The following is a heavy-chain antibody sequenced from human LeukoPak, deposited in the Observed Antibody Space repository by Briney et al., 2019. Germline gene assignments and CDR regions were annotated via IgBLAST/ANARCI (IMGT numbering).Heavy chain of an antibody. Sequence: SETLSLTCAVYGESFSGYYWSWIRQPPGKGLEWIGEINHSGSTNYNPSLKSRVTISVDTSKNQFSLKLSSVTAADTAVYYCARGTTGYCSGTSCYGLRWFDPWGQGTLVTVSS. CDR3: ARGTTGYCSGTSCYGLRWFDP. J-gene: IGHJ5*02. D-gene: IGHD2-2*01. CDR2: INHSGST. V-gene: IGHV4-34*01. CDR1: GESFSGYY.